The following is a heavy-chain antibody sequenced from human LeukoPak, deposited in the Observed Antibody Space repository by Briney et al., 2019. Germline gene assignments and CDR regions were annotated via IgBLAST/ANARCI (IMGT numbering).Heavy chain of an antibody. CDR3: ARHTTVGGSLRFDY. CDR1: GYSFARYW. Sequence: ESLKISCKCSGYSFARYWIGWVRQMPGKGLEYMGIICPGDSDTRYSPSFQGQVTISADKSISTAYLQWSSLKASDTAMYYCARHTTVGGSLRFDYWGQGTLVTVSS. D-gene: IGHD4-23*01. V-gene: IGHV5-51*01. CDR2: ICPGDSDT. J-gene: IGHJ4*02.